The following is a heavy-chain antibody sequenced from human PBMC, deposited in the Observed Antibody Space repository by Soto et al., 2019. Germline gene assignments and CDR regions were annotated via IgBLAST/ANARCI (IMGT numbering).Heavy chain of an antibody. Sequence: QVQLVQSGAEVKKPGSSVKVSCKASGGTFSSYAISWVRQAPGQGLEWMGGIIPIFGTANYAQKFQGRVTITADESTSTAYMELSSLRSEDTAVYYCASLRPGYCSGGSCTDNWFDPWGQGTLVTVSS. CDR3: ASLRPGYCSGGSCTDNWFDP. V-gene: IGHV1-69*01. J-gene: IGHJ5*02. CDR1: GGTFSSYA. CDR2: IIPIFGTA. D-gene: IGHD2-15*01.